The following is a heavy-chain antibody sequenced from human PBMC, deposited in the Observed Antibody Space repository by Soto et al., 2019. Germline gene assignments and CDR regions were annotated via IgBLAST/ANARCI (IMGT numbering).Heavy chain of an antibody. CDR2: IYYSGST. D-gene: IGHD3-16*01. CDR3: ARVGVGETTGAYYYGMDV. CDR1: GGSISSYY. J-gene: IGHJ6*02. V-gene: IGHV4-59*01. Sequence: QVQLQESGPGLVKPSETLSLTCTVSGGSISSYYWSWIRQPPGKGLEWIGYIYYSGSTNYNPSLKSRFPIPVDTSKNPCSLKLSSVPAADTAVYYCARVGVGETTGAYYYGMDVWGQGTTVTVSS.